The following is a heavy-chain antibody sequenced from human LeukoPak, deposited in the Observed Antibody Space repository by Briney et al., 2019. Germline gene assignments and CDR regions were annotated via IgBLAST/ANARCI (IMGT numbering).Heavy chain of an antibody. CDR3: AREIYSGYDYYDY. V-gene: IGHV3-23*01. D-gene: IGHD5-12*01. J-gene: IGHJ4*02. CDR2: ISGSGGNT. CDR1: GFTFSSYG. Sequence: GGSLRLSCAASGFTFSSYGMSWVRQAPGKGLEWVSAISGSGGNTYYADSVKGRFTISRDNSKNTLYLQMNSLRAEDTAVYYCAREIYSGYDYYDYWGQGTLVTVSS.